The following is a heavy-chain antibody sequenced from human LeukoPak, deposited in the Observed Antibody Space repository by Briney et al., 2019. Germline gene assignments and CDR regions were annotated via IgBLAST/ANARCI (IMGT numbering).Heavy chain of an antibody. D-gene: IGHD3-16*02. J-gene: IGHJ4*02. CDR3: VRLGKSRGDLSLRNYYFDY. CDR2: IYYSGST. Sequence: SETLSLTCTLSGRSISSYYWSWIRQPPGKGLEWIGYIYYSGSTNYNPSLKSRVTISVDTSKNQFTLKPSSVTAADMRVYSCVRLGKSRGDLSLRNYYFDYWGQGTLVTVSS. V-gene: IGHV4-59*01. CDR1: GRSISSYY.